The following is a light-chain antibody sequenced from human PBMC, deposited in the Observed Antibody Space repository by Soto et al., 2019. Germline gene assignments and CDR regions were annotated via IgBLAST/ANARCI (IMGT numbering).Light chain of an antibody. V-gene: IGKV3-20*01. J-gene: IGKJ1*01. CDR3: QQYDNSPWT. CDR2: GAS. CDR1: QTVSRSY. Sequence: IVLTKSPGTLSLSPGERATLSCRASQTVSRSYLAWYQQKPGQAPRLLIYGASSRATDIPDSFSGSGSGTDFTLTISRLEPEDFAVYYCQQYDNSPWTFGQVTKVAIK.